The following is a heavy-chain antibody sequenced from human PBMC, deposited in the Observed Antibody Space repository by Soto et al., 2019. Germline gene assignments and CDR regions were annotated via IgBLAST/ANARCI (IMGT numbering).Heavy chain of an antibody. CDR2: INPNSGGT. V-gene: IGHV1-2*04. CDR3: ARGPNYDYVWGSYRRPDNWFDP. J-gene: IGHJ5*02. D-gene: IGHD3-16*02. Sequence: QVQLVQSGAEVKKPGASVKVSCKASGYTFTGYYMHWVRQAPGQGLEWMGWINPNSGGTNYAQKFQGWVTMTRDTSSSTAYMELSRLRSDDTAVYYCARGPNYDYVWGSYRRPDNWFDPWGQGTLVTVSS. CDR1: GYTFTGYY.